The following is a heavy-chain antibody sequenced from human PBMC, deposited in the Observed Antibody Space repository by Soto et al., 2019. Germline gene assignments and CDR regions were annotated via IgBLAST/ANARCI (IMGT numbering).Heavy chain of an antibody. D-gene: IGHD2-2*01. CDR2: MNPNSGNT. J-gene: IGHJ5*02. V-gene: IGHV1-8*01. CDR3: ATVVLPSSYQINWLGP. CDR1: GDGFASFD. Sequence: GASVEVCWEACGDGFASFDRRWVRQASGQGLEWMGWMNPNSGNTIYAQKFQGRVTMTRNTSINTAYMELSSLRSDDTALYYCATVVLPSSYQINWLGPRGQGTPVTVSS.